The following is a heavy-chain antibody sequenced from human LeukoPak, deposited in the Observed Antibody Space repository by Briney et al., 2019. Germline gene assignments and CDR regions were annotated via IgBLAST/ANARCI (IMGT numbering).Heavy chain of an antibody. CDR3: ARVLGSYYYYGMDV. CDR2: ISSSSSYI. Sequence: GGSLRLSCAASGFTFSSYSMNWVRQAQGKGLEWVSSISSSSSYIYYADSVKGRFTISRDNAKNSLYLQMNSLRAEDTAVYYCARVLGSYYYYGMDVWGQGTTVTVSS. J-gene: IGHJ6*02. D-gene: IGHD3-10*02. CDR1: GFTFSSYS. V-gene: IGHV3-21*01.